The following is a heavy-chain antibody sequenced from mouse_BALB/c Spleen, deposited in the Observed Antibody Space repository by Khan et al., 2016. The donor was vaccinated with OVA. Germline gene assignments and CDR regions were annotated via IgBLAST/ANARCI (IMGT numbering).Heavy chain of an antibody. CDR2: IYPGTDNT. Sequence: QIQLVQSGAELVRPGASVKLSCKTSGYTFTSYWIHWVKQRSGQGLEWIARIYPGTDNTYYNENFKGKATLTADKSSSTTYMQLSSLKSENSAVYFCARYEDVMDYWGQGTSVTVSS. CDR1: GYTFTSYW. D-gene: IGHD2-14*01. CDR3: ARYEDVMDY. J-gene: IGHJ4*01. V-gene: IGHV1S132*01.